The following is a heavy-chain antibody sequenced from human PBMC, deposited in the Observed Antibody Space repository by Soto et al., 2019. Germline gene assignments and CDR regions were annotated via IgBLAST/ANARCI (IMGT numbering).Heavy chain of an antibody. CDR3: ARAAAAAGRHHYGMAV. CDR1: GFTSSSYD. D-gene: IGHD6-13*01. CDR2: IGTAGDT. Sequence: GGSLRLSCAASGFTSSSYDMHWVRQATGKGLEWVSAIGTAGDTYYPGSVKGRFTISRENAKNSLYLQMNSLRAGDTAVYYCARAAAAAGRHHYGMAVWGQGTSVTVSS. J-gene: IGHJ6*02. V-gene: IGHV3-13*04.